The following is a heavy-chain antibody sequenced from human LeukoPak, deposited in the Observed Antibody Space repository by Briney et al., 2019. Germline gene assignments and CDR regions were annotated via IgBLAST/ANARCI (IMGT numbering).Heavy chain of an antibody. CDR3: ARRDFWSGYFDY. Sequence: SETLSLTCAVYGGSFSGYYWSWIRQPPGQGLEWIGEINQSGSTNYNPSLERRVTMSVDTSKNQFSLKLSSVTAADTAVYYCARRDFWSGYFDYWGQGTLVTVSS. CDR1: GGSFSGYY. J-gene: IGHJ4*02. D-gene: IGHD3-3*01. CDR2: INQSGST. V-gene: IGHV4-34*01.